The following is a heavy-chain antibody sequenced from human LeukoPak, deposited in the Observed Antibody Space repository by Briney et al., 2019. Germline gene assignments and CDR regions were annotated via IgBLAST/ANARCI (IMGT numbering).Heavy chain of an antibody. CDR3: ARSDGYKTYFDC. D-gene: IGHD5-24*01. Sequence: GGSLRLSCAASGFTVSSNYMSWVRQAPGKGLEWVSVIYSGGSTYYADSVKGRFTISRDNSKNTLYLQMNSLRAEDTAVYYCARSDGYKTYFDCWGQGTLVTVSS. CDR1: GFTVSSNY. V-gene: IGHV3-53*01. CDR2: IYSGGST. J-gene: IGHJ4*02.